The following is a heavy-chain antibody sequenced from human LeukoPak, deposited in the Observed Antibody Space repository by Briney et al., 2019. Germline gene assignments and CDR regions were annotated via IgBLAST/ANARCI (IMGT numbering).Heavy chain of an antibody. CDR2: ASGYNDDT. CDR3: ARDRGFSGGSYFDTFDI. V-gene: IGHV1-18*01. CDR1: GYIFTTYG. D-gene: IGHD1-26*01. J-gene: IGHJ3*02. Sequence: ASVKVSCKASGYIFTTYGISWVRQAPGQGLEWMGWASGYNDDTNYAQKLQGRVTMTTDTSTSTAYMELRSLTSDDTAVYYCARDRGFSGGSYFDTFDIWGRGTMVTVSS.